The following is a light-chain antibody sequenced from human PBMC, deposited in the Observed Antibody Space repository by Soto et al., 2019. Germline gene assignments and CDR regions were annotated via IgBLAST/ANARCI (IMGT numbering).Light chain of an antibody. CDR3: SSYTSSSTLYV. Sequence: QSALTQPASVSGSPGQSITISCTGTSSDVGGYNYVSWYQQHPGKAPKLMIYEVSNRPSGVSNRFSGSKSGNTASLTISGPQAEDEADYYCSSYTSSSTLYVFGTGTKSPS. J-gene: IGLJ1*01. V-gene: IGLV2-14*01. CDR1: SSDVGGYNY. CDR2: EVS.